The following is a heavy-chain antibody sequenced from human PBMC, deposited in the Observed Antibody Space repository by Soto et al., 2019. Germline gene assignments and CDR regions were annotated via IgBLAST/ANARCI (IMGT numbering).Heavy chain of an antibody. CDR2: IYYSGST. V-gene: IGHV4-59*01. Sequence: QVQLQESGPGLVKPSETLSLTCTVSGGSISSYYWSWIRQPPGKGLEWIGYIYYSGSTNYNPSLKSRVTISVDTSKNQFSLKLSSVTAADTAVYYCAREGTGTLTSPWFDPWGQGTLVTVSS. CDR1: GGSISSYY. CDR3: AREGTGTLTSPWFDP. J-gene: IGHJ5*02. D-gene: IGHD1-1*01.